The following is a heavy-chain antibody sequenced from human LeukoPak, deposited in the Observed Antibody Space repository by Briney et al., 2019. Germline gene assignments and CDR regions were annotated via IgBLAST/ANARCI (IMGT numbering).Heavy chain of an antibody. D-gene: IGHD5-24*01. CDR2: IYTSGST. Sequence: SETLSLTCTVSGGSISSGSYYWSWIRQPVGKGLEWIGRIYTSGSTNYNPSLKSRVTISVDTPKNQFSLKLSSVTAADTAVYYCAREEMATIKAIDYWGQGTLVTVSS. CDR1: GGSISSGSYY. J-gene: IGHJ4*02. V-gene: IGHV4-61*02. CDR3: AREEMATIKAIDY.